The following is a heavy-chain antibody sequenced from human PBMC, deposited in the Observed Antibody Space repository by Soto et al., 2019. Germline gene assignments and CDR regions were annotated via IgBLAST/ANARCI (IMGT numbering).Heavy chain of an antibody. D-gene: IGHD3-10*01. CDR3: GTTMVRGGIIYGYYYGMDV. CDR1: GFTVSSNY. V-gene: IGHV3-53*02. Sequence: EVQLVETGGGLIQPGGSLRLSCAASGFTVSSNYMSWVRQAPGKGLEGVSVIYSGGSTYYADSVKGRFTISRDNSKKSLYLQMNSRRAEDTAVYYCGTTMVRGGIIYGYYYGMDVWGQGTTVTVSS. J-gene: IGHJ6*01. CDR2: IYSGGST.